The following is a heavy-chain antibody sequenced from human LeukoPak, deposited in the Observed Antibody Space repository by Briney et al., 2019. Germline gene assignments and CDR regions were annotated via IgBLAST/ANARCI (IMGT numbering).Heavy chain of an antibody. V-gene: IGHV3-23*01. Sequence: GGSLRLSCAASGFTFSDYYMSWIRQAPGKGLEWVSAISGSGRSTYYADSVKGRYTISRDNSKNTLYLQMNSLRAEDTAIYYCAKDNKAAAFDYWGQGTLVTVSS. CDR2: ISGSGRST. CDR3: AKDNKAAAFDY. D-gene: IGHD6-13*01. J-gene: IGHJ4*02. CDR1: GFTFSDYY.